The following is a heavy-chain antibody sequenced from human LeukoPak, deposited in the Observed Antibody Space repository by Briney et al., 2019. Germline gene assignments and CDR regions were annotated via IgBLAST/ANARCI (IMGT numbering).Heavy chain of an antibody. V-gene: IGHV4-39*07. J-gene: IGHJ4*02. CDR3: ARLNYYDSSDDY. D-gene: IGHD3-22*01. CDR2: IYYSGST. Sequence: SETLSLTCTVSGGSISSSSYYWGWNRQPPGKGLEWIGSIYYSGSTYYNPSLKSRVTISVDTSKNQFSLKLSSVTAADTAVYYCARLNYYDSSDDYWGQGTLVTVSS. CDR1: GGSISSSSYY.